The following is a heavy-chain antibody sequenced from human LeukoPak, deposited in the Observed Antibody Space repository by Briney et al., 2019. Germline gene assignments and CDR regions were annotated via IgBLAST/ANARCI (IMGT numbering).Heavy chain of an antibody. J-gene: IGHJ4*02. D-gene: IGHD2-2*01. Sequence: GGSLRLSCAASGFTFSSYGMHWVRQAPGKGLEWVAFIRYDGSNKYYADSVKVRFTISRDNSKNTLYLQMNSLRAEDTAVYYCAKDQDIVVVPAAPKSGYFDYWGQGTLVTVSS. V-gene: IGHV3-30*02. CDR3: AKDQDIVVVPAAPKSGYFDY. CDR1: GFTFSSYG. CDR2: IRYDGSNK.